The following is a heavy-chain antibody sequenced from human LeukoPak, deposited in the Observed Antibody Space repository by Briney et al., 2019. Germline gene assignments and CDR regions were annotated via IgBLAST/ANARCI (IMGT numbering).Heavy chain of an antibody. J-gene: IGHJ4*02. CDR3: ARVGGDGYGTNFDY. CDR2: IYYSGST. D-gene: IGHD5-24*01. CDR1: GGSISSGGYY. V-gene: IGHV4-31*03. Sequence: SETLSLTCTVSGGSISSGGYYWSWIRQHPGKGLEWIGYIYYSGSTYYNPSLKSRVTISVDTSKNQFSLKLSSVTAADTAAYYCARVGGDGYGTNFDYWGQGTLVTVSS.